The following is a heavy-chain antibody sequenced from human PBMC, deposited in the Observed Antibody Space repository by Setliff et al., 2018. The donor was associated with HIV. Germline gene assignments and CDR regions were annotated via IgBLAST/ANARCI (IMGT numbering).Heavy chain of an antibody. J-gene: IGHJ4*02. V-gene: IGHV1-2*02. CDR1: GYTFTGYY. Sequence: ASVKVSCKGSGYTFTGYYVHWVRLAPGQGLEWMGWINPNVGGTTYAQKFQGRVTMTRDTSISTAYMELSRLTSDDTALYYCAREADYSDTGGQYRYWGQGTLFTVSS. CDR2: INPNVGGT. CDR3: AREADYSDTGGQYRY. D-gene: IGHD2-8*02.